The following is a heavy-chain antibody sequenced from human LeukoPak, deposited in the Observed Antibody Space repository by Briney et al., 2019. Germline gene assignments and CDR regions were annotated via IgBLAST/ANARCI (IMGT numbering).Heavy chain of an antibody. V-gene: IGHV1-46*01. D-gene: IGHD2-21*02. J-gene: IGHJ4*02. CDR3: ATSGGDAIRPFDY. Sequence: ASVNVSCKASGYTFTNYYMHWVRQAPGQGLEWMGIISPSGGSTSYAQKFQGRVTMTRDMSTSTVYMELSSLRSEDTAVYYCATSGGDAIRPFDYWGQGTLVTVSS. CDR2: ISPSGGST. CDR1: GYTFTNYY.